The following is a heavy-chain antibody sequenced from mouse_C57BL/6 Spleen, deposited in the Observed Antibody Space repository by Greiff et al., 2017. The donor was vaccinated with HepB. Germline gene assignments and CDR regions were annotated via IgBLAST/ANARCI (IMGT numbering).Heavy chain of an antibody. CDR2: IDPSDSYT. CDR1: GYTFTSYW. V-gene: IGHV1-50*01. CDR3: ARRGNYGYDRYFDV. J-gene: IGHJ1*03. D-gene: IGHD2-2*01. Sequence: VQLQQSGAELVKPGASVKLSCKASGYTFTSYWMQWVKQRPGQGLEWIGEIDPSDSYTNYNQKFKGKATLTVDTSSSTAYMQLSSLTSEDSAVYYCARRGNYGYDRYFDVWGTGTTVTVSS.